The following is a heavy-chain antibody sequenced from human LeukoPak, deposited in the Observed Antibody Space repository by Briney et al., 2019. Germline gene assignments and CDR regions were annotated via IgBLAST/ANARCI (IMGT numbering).Heavy chain of an antibody. J-gene: IGHJ4*02. CDR1: GYSFTSYH. CDR2: MSPDNGVT. CDR3: ARGILEGYDY. V-gene: IGHV1-8*01. Sequence: ASVKVSCKAFGYSFTSYHINWVRQTTGQGLEWMGWMSPDNGVTSYAQKFLGRVSMTRDTSINTAYMELSGLRSEDTAVYYCARGILEGYDYWGQGTPVTVSS. D-gene: IGHD2-8*02.